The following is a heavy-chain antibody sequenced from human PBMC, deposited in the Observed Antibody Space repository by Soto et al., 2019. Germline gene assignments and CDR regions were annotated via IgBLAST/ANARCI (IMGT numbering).Heavy chain of an antibody. J-gene: IGHJ4*02. Sequence: QVLLQESGPGLVQPSGTLSLSCVVSGVSISSNYYWGWVRQPPGKGLEWLGDISHIGSVDYNPSLKRRVTISMDKSQNQFSLKVKSVTAADTAVYYCARSFGWYAIDYWGQGTLVIVSS. V-gene: IGHV4-4*02. CDR1: GVSISSNYY. D-gene: IGHD6-19*01. CDR3: ARSFGWYAIDY. CDR2: ISHIGSV.